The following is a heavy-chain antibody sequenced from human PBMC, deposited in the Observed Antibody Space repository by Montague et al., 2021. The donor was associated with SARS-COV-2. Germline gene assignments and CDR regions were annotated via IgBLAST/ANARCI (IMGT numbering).Heavy chain of an antibody. D-gene: IGHD2-15*01. CDR3: AREVLGYCSGGCCSHHLGYYDYYYMDV. V-gene: IGHV3-7*05. Sequence: SLRLSCAASGFTFSSYWMSWVRQAPGKGLEWVANIKQDGSEKYYVDSVKGRFTISRDNAKNSLYLQMNSLRAEDTAVYYCAREVLGYCSGGCCSHHLGYYDYYYMDVWGKGTTVTVSS. CDR2: IKQDGSEK. J-gene: IGHJ6*03. CDR1: GFTFSSYW.